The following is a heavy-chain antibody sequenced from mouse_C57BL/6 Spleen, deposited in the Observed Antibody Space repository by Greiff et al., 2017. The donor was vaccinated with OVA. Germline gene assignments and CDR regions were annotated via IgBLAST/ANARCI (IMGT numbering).Heavy chain of an antibody. CDR3: ARASYDYDGLFDD. J-gene: IGHJ2*01. Sequence: QVHVKQPGAELVKPGASVKMSCKASGYTFTSYWITWVKQRPGQGLEWIGDIYPGSGSTNYNEKFKSKATLTVDTSSSTAYMQLSSLTSEDSAVDDCARASYDYDGLFDDWGQGTTLTVSS. CDR2: IYPGSGST. CDR1: GYTFTSYW. D-gene: IGHD2-4*01. V-gene: IGHV1-55*01.